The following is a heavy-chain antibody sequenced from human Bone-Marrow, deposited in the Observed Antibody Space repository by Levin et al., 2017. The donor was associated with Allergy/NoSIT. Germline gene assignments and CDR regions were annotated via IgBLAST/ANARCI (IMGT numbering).Heavy chain of an antibody. J-gene: IGHJ6*03. D-gene: IGHD3-3*01. CDR2: IHNSGST. CDR3: ARGLLAWLPPTMYYYYYMDV. V-gene: IGHV4-59*01. Sequence: KASETLSLTCSVADDSINIYYWTWIRQPPGKGLEWIGYIHNSGSTNYNPALTSRVTMSLDTSKNQFSLTLSSLTAADTAVYYCARGLLAWLPPTMYYYYYMDVWGRGTTVTVSS. CDR1: DDSINIYY.